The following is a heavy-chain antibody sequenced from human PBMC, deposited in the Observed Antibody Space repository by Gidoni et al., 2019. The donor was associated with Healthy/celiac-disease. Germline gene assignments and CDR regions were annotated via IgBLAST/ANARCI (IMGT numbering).Heavy chain of an antibody. D-gene: IGHD6-6*01. CDR2: ISSSSSYI. Sequence: EVQLVESGGGLVKPGGSLRLSCAASGFTFIRYSMNWVRQAPGKGLEWVSSISSSSSYIYYEDSVKGRFTISRDNAKNSLYLQMNSLRAEDTAVYYCARDSPYSSSPTRFDYWGQGTLVTVSS. J-gene: IGHJ4*02. V-gene: IGHV3-21*01. CDR1: GFTFIRYS. CDR3: ARDSPYSSSPTRFDY.